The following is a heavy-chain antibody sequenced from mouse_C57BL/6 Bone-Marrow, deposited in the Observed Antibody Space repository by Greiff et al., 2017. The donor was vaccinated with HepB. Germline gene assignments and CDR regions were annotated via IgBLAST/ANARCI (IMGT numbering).Heavy chain of an antibody. CDR3: TRERFTTVVADVAMDY. J-gene: IGHJ4*01. CDR2: ISSGGDYI. Sequence: EVKLVESGEGLVKPGGSLKLSCAASGFTFSSYAMSWVRQTPEKRLEWVAYISSGGDYIYYADTVKGRFTISRDNARNTLYLQMSSLKSEDTAMYYCTRERFTTVVADVAMDYWGQGTSVTVSS. CDR1: GFTFSSYA. V-gene: IGHV5-9-1*02. D-gene: IGHD1-1*01.